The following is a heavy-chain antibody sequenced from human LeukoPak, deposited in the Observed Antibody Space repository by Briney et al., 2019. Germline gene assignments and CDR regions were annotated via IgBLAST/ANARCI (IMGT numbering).Heavy chain of an antibody. CDR1: GFTFNNYW. Sequence: PGGSLRLSCAASGFTFNNYWMSWVRQAPGKGLEWVANIKQDGSEKFYVDPVKGRFTISRDNAKNSLYLQMNSLRAEDTAVYYCARESDVGYRYWGQGTLVTVSS. CDR2: IKQDGSEK. D-gene: IGHD2-2*03. J-gene: IGHJ4*02. V-gene: IGHV3-7*03. CDR3: ARESDVGYRY.